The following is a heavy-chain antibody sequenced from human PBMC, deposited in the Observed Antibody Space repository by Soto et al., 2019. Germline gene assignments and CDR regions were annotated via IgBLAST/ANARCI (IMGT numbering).Heavy chain of an antibody. Sequence: QVQLVQSGAEVKKPGSSVKVSCKVSGGTFSNYAIDWVRLAPGHGLEWMGGIVPIFGTTYYTQKFQVRATMLSDDSTPTVYLEMSTLSSENTPIYYCARFGVVAGLYNYHGFDLWGQGTAVTVSS. J-gene: IGHJ6*02. CDR1: GGTFSNYA. D-gene: IGHD6-19*01. CDR2: IVPIFGTT. V-gene: IGHV1-69*05. CDR3: ARFGVVAGLYNYHGFDL.